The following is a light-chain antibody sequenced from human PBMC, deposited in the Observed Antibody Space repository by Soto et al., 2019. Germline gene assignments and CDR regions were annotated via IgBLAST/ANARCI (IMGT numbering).Light chain of an antibody. CDR2: LGS. V-gene: IGKV2-28*01. CDR1: QSLLHRNGKNY. CDR3: RQGLQSTIT. J-gene: IGKJ5*01. Sequence: DIVMTQSPFSLAVTPGESASISCRSSQSLLHRNGKNYLDRYLQKPGQSPPLLIYLGSSRDSGVPHRLSGSGSRTDFRLKIGRVEAEDVGIYYCRQGLQSTITFGQGTRLESK.